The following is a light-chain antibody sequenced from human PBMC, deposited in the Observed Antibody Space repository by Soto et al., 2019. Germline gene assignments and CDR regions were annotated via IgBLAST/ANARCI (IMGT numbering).Light chain of an antibody. Sequence: QSALTQPASVSGSPGQSITISCTGTSSDVGGYNYVSWYQQHPGKGPKLMIYDVSNRPSGVSNRFSGSKSGNTASLTISGLQAEDEADYYCSSYTSSSTLVFGTGTKVTVL. J-gene: IGLJ1*01. V-gene: IGLV2-14*01. CDR1: SSDVGGYNY. CDR3: SSYTSSSTLV. CDR2: DVS.